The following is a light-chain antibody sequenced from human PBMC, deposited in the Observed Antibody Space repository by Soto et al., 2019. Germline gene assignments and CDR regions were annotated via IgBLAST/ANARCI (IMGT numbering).Light chain of an antibody. J-gene: IGLJ2*01. CDR3: SSFVGTNSLV. CDR1: SGDIGGYNY. V-gene: IGLV2-8*01. Sequence: QSALTQPPSASGSPGQSVTISCTGTSGDIGGYNYVSWYQQHPGKAPKLLIYEVTKRPSGVPDRFSGSKSGNTASLTVSGTQAEDEADYYCSSFVGTNSLVFGGGTKLTV. CDR2: EVT.